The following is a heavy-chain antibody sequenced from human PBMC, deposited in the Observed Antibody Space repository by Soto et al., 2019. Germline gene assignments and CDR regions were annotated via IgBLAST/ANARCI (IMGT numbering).Heavy chain of an antibody. J-gene: IGHJ4*02. V-gene: IGHV3-64*01. D-gene: IGHD5-12*01. CDR2: ISSNGGST. CDR1: GFTFSSFS. Sequence: GGSLRLSCAASGFTFSSFSMHWVRQAPGKGLEYVSVISSNGGSTYYANSVKGRFTVSRDNSKNTLYLQMGSLRAEDMAVYYCARGSSGYHFDYWGQGT. CDR3: ARGSSGYHFDY.